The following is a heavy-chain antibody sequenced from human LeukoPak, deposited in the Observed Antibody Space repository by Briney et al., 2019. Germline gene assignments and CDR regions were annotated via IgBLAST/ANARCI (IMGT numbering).Heavy chain of an antibody. CDR2: IYYSGST. D-gene: IGHD3-22*01. J-gene: IGHJ5*02. Sequence: PSETLSLTCTVSGGSISSYYWSWIRQPPGKGLEWIGYIYYSGSTNYNPSLKSRVTISVDTSKNQFSLKLSSVTAADTAVYYCARVGVSSGYPSWFDPWGQGTLVTVSS. CDR3: ARVGVSSGYPSWFDP. CDR1: GGSISSYY. V-gene: IGHV4-59*01.